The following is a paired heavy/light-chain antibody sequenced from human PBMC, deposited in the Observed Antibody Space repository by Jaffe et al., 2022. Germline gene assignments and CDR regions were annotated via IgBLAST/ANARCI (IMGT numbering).Heavy chain of an antibody. CDR2: IYSGGST. D-gene: IGHD3-22*01. V-gene: IGHV3-66*02. CDR1: GFTVSSNY. J-gene: IGHJ4*02. Sequence: EVQLVESGGGLVQPGGSLRLSCAASGFTVSSNYMSWVRQAPGKGLEWVSVIYSGGSTYYADSVKGRFTISRDNSKNTLYLQMNSLRAEDTAVYYCARDTYYYDSSGYDYWGQGTLVTVSS. CDR3: ARDTYYYDSSGYDY.
Light chain of an antibody. V-gene: IGKV1-13*02. CDR3: QQFNSYPNT. CDR2: DAS. Sequence: AIQLTQSPSSLSASVGDRVTITCRASQGISSALAWYQQKPGKAPKLLIYDASSLESGVPSRFSGSGSGTDFTLTISSLQPEDFATYYCQQFNSYPNTFGQGTKLEIK. J-gene: IGKJ2*01. CDR1: QGISSA.